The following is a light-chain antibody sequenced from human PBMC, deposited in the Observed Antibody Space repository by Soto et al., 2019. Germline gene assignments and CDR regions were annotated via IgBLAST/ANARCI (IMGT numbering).Light chain of an antibody. J-gene: IGKJ2*01. V-gene: IGKV1-5*03. CDR3: QQYNSYPYT. CDR1: QSISSW. Sequence: DIQMTQSPSTLSASVGDRVTITCRASQSISSWLAWYQQKSGKAPKLLIYKGSTLESGVPSRISVSGSGTEFTLTISSLQPDDFATYYCQQYNSYPYTFGQGTKLEIK. CDR2: KGS.